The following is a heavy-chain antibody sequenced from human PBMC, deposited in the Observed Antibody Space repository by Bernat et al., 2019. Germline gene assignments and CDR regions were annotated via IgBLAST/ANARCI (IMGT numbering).Heavy chain of an antibody. CDR2: ISGGGENT. CDR1: GFTFSSYG. CDR3: AIEPPHYDFWIGSNY. D-gene: IGHD3-3*01. Sequence: EVQLVESGGGSVQPGGSLRLSCAASGFTFSSYGMIWVRQAPGKGPEWVSTISGGGENTHNGDSVKGRFTISRDNSKNTLFLQMNSLRAEDTAVYYCAIEPPHYDFWIGSNYWGQGTLVTVSS. J-gene: IGHJ4*02. V-gene: IGHV3-23*04.